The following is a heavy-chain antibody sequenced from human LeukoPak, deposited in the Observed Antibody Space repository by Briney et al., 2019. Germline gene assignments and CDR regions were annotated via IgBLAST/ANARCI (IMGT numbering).Heavy chain of an antibody. D-gene: IGHD6-13*01. CDR1: GGSVRSGSYY. V-gene: IGHV4-61*01. J-gene: IGHJ4*02. Sequence: PSETLSLTCTVSGGSVRSGSYYWSWIRQPPGKGLEWIGYMYYSGSTNYNPSLKSRVTISVDTSKNQFSLKLSSVTAADTAVYYCARHFRSSSWYLSSGWYYWGQGTLVTVSS. CDR2: MYYSGST. CDR3: ARHFRSSSWYLSSGWYY.